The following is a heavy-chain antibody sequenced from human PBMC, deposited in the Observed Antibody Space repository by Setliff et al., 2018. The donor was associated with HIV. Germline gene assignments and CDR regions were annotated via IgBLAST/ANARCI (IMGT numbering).Heavy chain of an antibody. Sequence: SETLSLTCSLSGDSMSTYYWSWIRQTAGKGLEWVRRIHNSGSTYYNPSLKSRVTISVDTSKNQFSLKLSSVTAADTAVYFCARGSGDYVIRVDSWGQGTLVTVSS. J-gene: IGHJ5*02. CDR1: GDSMSTYY. CDR2: IHNSGST. V-gene: IGHV4-4*07. CDR3: ARGSGDYVIRVDS. D-gene: IGHD4-17*01.